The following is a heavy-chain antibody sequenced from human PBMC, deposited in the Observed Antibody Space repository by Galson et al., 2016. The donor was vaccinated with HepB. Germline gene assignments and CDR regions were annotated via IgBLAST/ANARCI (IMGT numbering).Heavy chain of an antibody. J-gene: IGHJ4*02. CDR1: GGTFSSYA. Sequence: SVKVSCKASGGTFSSYAITWVRQAPGQGLEWMGGIIPIFGTANSAQKFQGRVTISADESTSTAYMELSSLRSEDTAVYYCASLETGGWSAYFLPPLVYWGQGTLVTVSS. CDR2: IIPIFGTA. CDR3: ASLETGGWSAYFLPPLVY. V-gene: IGHV1-69*13. D-gene: IGHD3-3*01.